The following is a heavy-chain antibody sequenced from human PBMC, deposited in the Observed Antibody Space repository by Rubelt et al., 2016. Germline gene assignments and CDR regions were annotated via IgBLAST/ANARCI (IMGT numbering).Heavy chain of an antibody. V-gene: IGHV1-69*01. Sequence: QVQLVQSGPEVKKPGSSVKVSCKASGGRFSDFGIRWVRQATGQGLEWMGGIIPLFGTADYAQKFQGRVTITADESTGTAYNGLRRQTSEDTAGYVCATAIGAGDFFHDWCEGALVTVSS. CDR3: ATAIGAGDFFHD. CDR1: GGRFSDFG. D-gene: IGHD3-10*01. CDR2: IIPLFGTA. J-gene: IGHJ4*02.